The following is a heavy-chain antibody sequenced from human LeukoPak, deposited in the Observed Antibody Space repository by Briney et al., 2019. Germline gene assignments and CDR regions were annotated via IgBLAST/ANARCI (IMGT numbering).Heavy chain of an antibody. D-gene: IGHD6-13*01. CDR2: INHSGST. V-gene: IGHV4-34*01. J-gene: IGHJ4*02. CDR3: ARAGAQQQVTDY. CDR1: GGSFSGHY. Sequence: SETLSLTCAVYGGSFSGHYWTWIRQPPGKGLQWIGEINHSGSTNYKPSLKSRLTISVDTSKNQFSLKLSSVTAADTAVYYCARAGAQQQVTDYWGQGTLVTVSS.